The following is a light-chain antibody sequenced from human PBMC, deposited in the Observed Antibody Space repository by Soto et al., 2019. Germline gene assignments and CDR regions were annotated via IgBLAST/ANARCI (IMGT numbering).Light chain of an antibody. CDR2: DAS. CDR1: QSVSSH. CDR3: VQRTTWPWT. V-gene: IGKV3-11*01. Sequence: EIVLTQSPGTLSLSPVERATLSCRASQSVSSHLAWYPQKPGQAPRLLIYDASNRATGIPARFSGSGSGTDFTLTISSLGPEDFAVYHCVQRTTWPWTCGQGSKVEIK. J-gene: IGKJ1*01.